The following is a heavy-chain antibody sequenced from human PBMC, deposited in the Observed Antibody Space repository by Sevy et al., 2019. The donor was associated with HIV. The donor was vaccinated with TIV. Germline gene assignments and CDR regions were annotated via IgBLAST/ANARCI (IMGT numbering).Heavy chain of an antibody. D-gene: IGHD2-15*01. J-gene: IGHJ4*02. CDR1: GGTFSSYA. CDR3: ARGLAATPGPHY. Sequence: ASVKVSCKASGGTFSSYAISWVRQAPGQGLEWMGGIIPIFGTANYAQKFQGRVTITADESTSTAYMELSSLRSEDTAVYYSARGLAATPGPHYWGQGTLVTVSS. V-gene: IGHV1-69*13. CDR2: IIPIFGTA.